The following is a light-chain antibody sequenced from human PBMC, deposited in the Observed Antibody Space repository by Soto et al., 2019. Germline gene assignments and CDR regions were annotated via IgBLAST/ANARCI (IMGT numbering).Light chain of an antibody. CDR1: QSVRTK. Sequence: EKVITQSPSTLSVSPGERATLSCRASQSVRTKVAWYQQTPGQAPRLLIYGASSRATGIPARFSGSGSGTEFTLTISSLQSEDSAVYYCQQYNTWPAEITFGQGTRLEI. J-gene: IGKJ5*01. CDR3: QQYNTWPAEIT. V-gene: IGKV3D-15*01. CDR2: GAS.